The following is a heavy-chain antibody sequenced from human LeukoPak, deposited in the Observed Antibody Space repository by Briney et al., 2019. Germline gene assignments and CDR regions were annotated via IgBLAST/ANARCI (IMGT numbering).Heavy chain of an antibody. CDR3: ARGKEGNAVFDY. V-gene: IGHV4-4*07. CDR2: MSTSGST. J-gene: IGHJ4*02. Sequence: ASETLSLTCTVSGGSISSYYWSWIRQPAGKGLEWIGRMSTSGSTNYNPSLKSRVTMSQDTSKKQFSLNLSSATAADTAVYYCARGKEGNAVFDYWGQGILVTVSS. D-gene: IGHD2-8*01. CDR1: GGSISSYY.